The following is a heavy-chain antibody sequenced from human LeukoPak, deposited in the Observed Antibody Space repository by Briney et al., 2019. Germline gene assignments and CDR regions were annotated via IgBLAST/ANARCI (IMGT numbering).Heavy chain of an antibody. CDR2: INPNGGSA. V-gene: IGHV1-46*01. D-gene: IGHD3-22*01. CDR3: ARHQTEGYYDSSGSFDY. CDR1: GYTFTRYF. Sequence: ASVKVSCKASGYTFTRYFMHWVRQAPGQGPEWMGIINPNGGSASSAQKFQDRVTMARYTSTSTVYMELSSLRSEDTAIYYCARHQTEGYYDSSGSFDYWGQGTLVTVSS. J-gene: IGHJ4*02.